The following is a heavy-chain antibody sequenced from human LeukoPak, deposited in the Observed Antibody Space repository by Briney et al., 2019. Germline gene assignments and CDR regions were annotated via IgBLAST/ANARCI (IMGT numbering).Heavy chain of an antibody. J-gene: IGHJ6*03. V-gene: IGHV3-53*01. CDR1: GFTVSSNY. Sequence: GSLRLSCAASGFTVSSNYMSWVRQAPGKGLEWVSVIYSGGSTYYADSVKGRFTIYRDNSKNTLYLQMNSLRAEDTAVYYCARSRFGARSSSSDDYYYYYMDVWGKGTTVTVSS. D-gene: IGHD6-6*01. CDR3: ARSRFGARSSSSDDYYYYYMDV. CDR2: IYSGGST.